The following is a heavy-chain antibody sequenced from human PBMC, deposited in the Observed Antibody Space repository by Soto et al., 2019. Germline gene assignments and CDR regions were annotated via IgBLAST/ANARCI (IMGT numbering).Heavy chain of an antibody. CDR1: GFTFDDYT. CDR3: AKEEDGYNSNFDY. J-gene: IGHJ4*02. Sequence: EVQLVESGGVVVQPGGSLRLSCAASGFTFDDYTMHWVRQAPGKGLEWVSLISWDGGSTYYADSVKGRFTISRDNSKNSLYLQMNSLRTEDTDLYYCAKEEDGYNSNFDYWGQGTLVTVSS. D-gene: IGHD5-12*01. V-gene: IGHV3-43*01. CDR2: ISWDGGST.